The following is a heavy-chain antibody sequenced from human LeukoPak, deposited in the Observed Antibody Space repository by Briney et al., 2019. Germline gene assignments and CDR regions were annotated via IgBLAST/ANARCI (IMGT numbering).Heavy chain of an antibody. CDR3: AREPDIVVVPAAIPDY. Sequence: GGSLRLSCAASGFTFSSYSMNWVRQAPGKGLEWVSSISSSSSYIYYADSVKGRFTISRDNAKNSLYLQMNSLRAKDTAVYYCAREPDIVVVPAAIPDYWGQGTLVTVSS. J-gene: IGHJ4*02. V-gene: IGHV3-21*01. D-gene: IGHD2-2*02. CDR2: ISSSSSYI. CDR1: GFTFSSYS.